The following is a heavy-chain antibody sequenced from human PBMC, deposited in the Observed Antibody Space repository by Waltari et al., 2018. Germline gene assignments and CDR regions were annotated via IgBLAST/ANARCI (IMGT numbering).Heavy chain of an antibody. Sequence: QVQLQESGPGLVKPSGTLSLTCAVSGGSISSSNWWSWVRQPPGKGLGWIGEIYHRGRTNYHPSLKRRVTISVDKSKNQLSLKLSSVTAADTAVYYCARDKGYYYGSGSYYYYYGMDVWGQGTTVTVSS. CDR1: GGSISSSNW. J-gene: IGHJ6*02. D-gene: IGHD3-10*01. V-gene: IGHV4-4*02. CDR3: ARDKGYYYGSGSYYYYYGMDV. CDR2: IYHRGRT.